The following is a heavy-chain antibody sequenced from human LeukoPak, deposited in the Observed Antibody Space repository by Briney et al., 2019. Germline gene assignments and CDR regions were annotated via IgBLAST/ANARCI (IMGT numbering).Heavy chain of an antibody. D-gene: IGHD6-19*01. Sequence: SETLSLTCTVSGGSISSYYWSWIRQPPGKGLEWIGEINHSGSTNYNPSLKSRVTISVDTSKNQFSLKLSSVTAADTAVYYCAREIAVEGSYWGQGTLVTVSS. CDR3: AREIAVEGSY. CDR1: GGSISSYY. V-gene: IGHV4-34*01. CDR2: INHSGST. J-gene: IGHJ4*02.